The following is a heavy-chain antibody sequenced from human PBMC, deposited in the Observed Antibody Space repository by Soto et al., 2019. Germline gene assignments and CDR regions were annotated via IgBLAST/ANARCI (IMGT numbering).Heavy chain of an antibody. CDR3: ARGAIQGSSGYLKDAFDI. D-gene: IGHD3-22*01. Sequence: ASVKVSCKASGYTFTSYGISWVRQAPGQGLEWMGWISAYNGNTNYAQKLQGRVTMTTDTSTSTAYMELRSLRSDDTAVYYCARGAIQGSSGYLKDAFDIWGQGTMVTVSS. CDR1: GYTFTSYG. V-gene: IGHV1-18*01. J-gene: IGHJ3*02. CDR2: ISAYNGNT.